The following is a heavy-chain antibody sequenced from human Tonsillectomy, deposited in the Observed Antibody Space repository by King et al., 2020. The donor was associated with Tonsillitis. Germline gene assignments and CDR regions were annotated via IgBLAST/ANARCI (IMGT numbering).Heavy chain of an antibody. CDR1: GFTVSSNY. J-gene: IGHJ4*02. CDR2: IYSGGTT. V-gene: IGHV3-66*01. D-gene: IGHD5-18*01. CDR3: AGTGPPSYGGY. Sequence: VQLVESGGGLVQPGGSLRLSCAASGFTVSSNYMSWVRQAPGKGLEWVSVIYSGGTTYYADSVTGRFTISRDNSKNTLYHQLNSLRADDTPVYYCAGTGPPSYGGYWGQGTLVTVSS.